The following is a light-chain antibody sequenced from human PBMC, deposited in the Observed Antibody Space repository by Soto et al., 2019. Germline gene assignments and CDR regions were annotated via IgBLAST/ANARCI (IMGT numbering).Light chain of an antibody. CDR2: DVN. CDR1: SSDVGGYDY. Sequence: QSALTQPASVSGSPGQSIAISCTGTSSDVGGYDYVSWYQQLPGKAPKLMIYDVNNRPSGVSNRFSGSKSGNTASLTISGLQAEDEADYYSRSYTSSSTHVFGTGTKVTVL. CDR3: RSYTSSSTHV. J-gene: IGLJ1*01. V-gene: IGLV2-14*03.